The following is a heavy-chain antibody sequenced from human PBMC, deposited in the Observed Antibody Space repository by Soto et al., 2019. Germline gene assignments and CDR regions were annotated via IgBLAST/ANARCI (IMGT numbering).Heavy chain of an antibody. CDR1: GYTFTSYG. CDR2: ISAYNGNT. D-gene: IGHD5-18*01. V-gene: IGHV1-18*04. J-gene: IGHJ6*02. Sequence: WASVKVSCKASGYTFTSYGISWVRQAPGQGLEWMGWISAYNGNTNYAQKLQGRVTMTTDTSTSTAYMELRSLRSDDTAVYYCARDQGRSYGYHYYYYGMDVWGQGTTVTVSS. CDR3: ARDQGRSYGYHYYYYGMDV.